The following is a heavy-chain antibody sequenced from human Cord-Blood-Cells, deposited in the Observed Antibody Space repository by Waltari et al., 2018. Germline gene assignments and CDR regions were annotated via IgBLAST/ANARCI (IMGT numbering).Heavy chain of an antibody. CDR3: ARDSRYSRKGSYGMDV. J-gene: IGHJ6*02. CDR1: GGSISSHY. D-gene: IGHD1-1*01. CDR2: IYYSGST. Sequence: QVQLQESGPGLVKPSETLSLTCTVSGGSISSHYCSWISQPPGKGLEWIGYIYYSGSTNYNPSLKSRVTISVDTSKNQFSLKLSSVTAADTAVYYCARDSRYSRKGSYGMDVWGQGTTVTVSS. V-gene: IGHV4-59*11.